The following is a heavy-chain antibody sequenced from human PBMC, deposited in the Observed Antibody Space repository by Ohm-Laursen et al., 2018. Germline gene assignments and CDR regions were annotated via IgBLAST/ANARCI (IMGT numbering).Heavy chain of an antibody. CDR1: GGSFSGYC. CDR3: ARARGRHRGGIDV. CDR2: INHSRST. D-gene: IGHD3-10*01. Sequence: TLSLTCAVYGGSFSGYCWSWIRQPPGKGLEWIGEINHSRSTNYNPSLKSRVTISVDTSKSQFSLRLSSVTAADTVVYYCARARGRHRGGIDVWGQGTTVTVSS. J-gene: IGHJ6*02. V-gene: IGHV4-34*01.